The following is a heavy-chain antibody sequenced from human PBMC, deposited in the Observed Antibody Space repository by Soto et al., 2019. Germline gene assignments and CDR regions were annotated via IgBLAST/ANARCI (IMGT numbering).Heavy chain of an antibody. Sequence: EVQLLESGGGLVQPGGSLRLSCAASGFTFSSYAMRWVRQAPGKGLEWGSAIINCGGSTYYGDSVKGPFTIYRDNSKNTVYLQMNRLREEDTAVYYCATGQGIFGVVTHVVGVRETPCWGQGTLVTVSS. CDR2: IINCGGST. J-gene: IGHJ4*02. CDR1: GFTFSSYA. CDR3: ATGQGIFGVVTHVVGVRETPC. V-gene: IGHV3-23*01. D-gene: IGHD3-3*01.